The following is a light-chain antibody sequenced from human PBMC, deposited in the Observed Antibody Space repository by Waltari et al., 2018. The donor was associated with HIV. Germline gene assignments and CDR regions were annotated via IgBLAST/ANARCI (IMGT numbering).Light chain of an antibody. Sequence: QSVLTQPPSASGTPGQRVTISCSGGRSHIRDKTVNWYQHLPGTAPKLLIYKSDQRPSGVPDRFSGSKSDTSASLAISGLQSEDEADYYCATWDDSLNGRVFGGGTKLTVL. J-gene: IGLJ3*02. V-gene: IGLV1-44*01. CDR3: ATWDDSLNGRV. CDR1: RSHIRDKT. CDR2: KSD.